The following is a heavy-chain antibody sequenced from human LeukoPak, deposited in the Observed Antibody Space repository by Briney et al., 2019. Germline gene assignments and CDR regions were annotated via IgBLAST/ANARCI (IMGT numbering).Heavy chain of an antibody. CDR1: GYTFTGYY. J-gene: IGHJ4*02. Sequence: ASVKVSCKASGYTFTGYYMHWVRQAPGQGLEWMGRINPNSGGTNYAQKFQGRVTITADKSTSTAYMELSSLRSEDTAVYYCASGVVGATMDYWGQGTLVTVSS. D-gene: IGHD1-26*01. CDR3: ASGVVGATMDY. V-gene: IGHV1-2*06. CDR2: INPNSGGT.